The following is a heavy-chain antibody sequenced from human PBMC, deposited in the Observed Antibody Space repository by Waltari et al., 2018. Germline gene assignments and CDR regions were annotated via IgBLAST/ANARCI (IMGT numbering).Heavy chain of an antibody. CDR3: AKDEYYYGSGSPDY. Sequence: QVQLVESGGGVVQPGRSLRLSCAASGFTFSSYGMHWVRQAPGKGLEWVAVISYDGSNKYDADCVKGRFTISRDNSKNTLYLQMNSLRAEDTAVYYCAKDEYYYGSGSPDYWGQGTLVTVSS. CDR1: GFTFSSYG. V-gene: IGHV3-30*18. CDR2: ISYDGSNK. J-gene: IGHJ4*02. D-gene: IGHD3-10*01.